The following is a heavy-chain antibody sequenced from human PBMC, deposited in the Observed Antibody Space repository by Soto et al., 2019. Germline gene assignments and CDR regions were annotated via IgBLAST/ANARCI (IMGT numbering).Heavy chain of an antibody. Sequence: GGSLRLSCAASGLTFSEYYMSWIRQAPGKGLEWVSYITSSGSYTKYADSVKGRFTISRDNAKNSLYLQMNSLRDEDTAVYYCARGLYYYDSSGYWGYWGQGTLVTVSS. V-gene: IGHV3-11*06. CDR3: ARGLYYYDSSGYWGY. CDR2: ITSSGSYT. J-gene: IGHJ4*02. D-gene: IGHD3-22*01. CDR1: GLTFSEYY.